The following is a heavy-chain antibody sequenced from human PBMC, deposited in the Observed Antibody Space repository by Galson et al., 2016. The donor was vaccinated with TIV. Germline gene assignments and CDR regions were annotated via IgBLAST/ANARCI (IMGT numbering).Heavy chain of an antibody. Sequence: SVKVSCKVSGDSLSDLSMHWVRQAPGKGLEWMAGFDPEQHKKIYAQKLEGRVTLTDDTSTDTAFLELSSLSFEDTAVYYCASVAWFPGLSLDNWGQGTTVTVSS. V-gene: IGHV1-24*01. CDR2: FDPEQHKK. D-gene: IGHD2/OR15-2a*01. CDR1: GDSLSDLS. J-gene: IGHJ6*02. CDR3: ASVAWFPGLSLDN.